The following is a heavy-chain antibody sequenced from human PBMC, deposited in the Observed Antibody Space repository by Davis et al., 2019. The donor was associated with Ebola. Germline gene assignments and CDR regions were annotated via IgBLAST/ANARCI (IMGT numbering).Heavy chain of an antibody. Sequence: ESLKISCAASGFTFSSYSMNWVRQPPGKGLEWIGYSHYTGSTNYNPSLKSRVTISTDTSRSQFSLTLSSVTAADTAVYYCARVEVAGNKFDYWGQGTLVTVSS. CDR1: GFTFSSYS. CDR3: ARVEVAGNKFDY. D-gene: IGHD2-15*01. V-gene: IGHV4-59*01. CDR2: SHYTGST. J-gene: IGHJ4*02.